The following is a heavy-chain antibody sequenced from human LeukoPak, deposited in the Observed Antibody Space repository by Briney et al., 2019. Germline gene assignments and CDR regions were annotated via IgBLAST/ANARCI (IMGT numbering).Heavy chain of an antibody. CDR3: TRTYDSSGYYCDY. J-gene: IGHJ4*02. CDR2: IRSKAYGGTT. Sequence: TGGSLRLSCTASGFTFGDYAMSWVRQAPGKGLEWVGFIRSKAYGGTTEYAASEKGRFTISRDDSKSIAYLQMNSLKTEDTAVYYCTRTYDSSGYYCDYWGQGTLVTVSS. D-gene: IGHD3-22*01. V-gene: IGHV3-49*04. CDR1: GFTFGDYA.